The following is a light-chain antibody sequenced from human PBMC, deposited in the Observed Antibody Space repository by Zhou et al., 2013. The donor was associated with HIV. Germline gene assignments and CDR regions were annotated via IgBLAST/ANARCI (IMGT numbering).Light chain of an antibody. J-gene: IGKJ1*01. CDR1: QTVSRNN. Sequence: EIVLTQSPGTLSLSPGERATLSCRASQTVSRNNLAWYQQKPGQAPKLLIYGASSRATGIPDRFSGSGSGTDFTLTISRLEPEDFAVYYCQQYSSAPPTFGQGTKVQVK. CDR2: GAS. V-gene: IGKV3-20*01. CDR3: QQYSSAPPT.